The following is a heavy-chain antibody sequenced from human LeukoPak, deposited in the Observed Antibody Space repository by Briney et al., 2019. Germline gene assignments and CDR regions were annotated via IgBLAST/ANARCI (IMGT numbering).Heavy chain of an antibody. CDR3: VKDSPPRYSGSPPAY. CDR1: GFTFSSYW. J-gene: IGHJ4*02. V-gene: IGHV3-7*03. Sequence: PGGSLRLSCAASGFTFSSYWMSWVRQAPGKGLEWVANINKDGGEKYYVDSVKGRFTISRDNAKNSLYLQMNSLRADDTAVCYCVKDSPPRYSGSPPAYWGQGTLVTVSS. D-gene: IGHD1-26*01. CDR2: INKDGGEK.